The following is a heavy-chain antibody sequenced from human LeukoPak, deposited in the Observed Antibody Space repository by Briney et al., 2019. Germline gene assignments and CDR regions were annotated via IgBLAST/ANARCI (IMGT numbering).Heavy chain of an antibody. D-gene: IGHD3-10*01. CDR3: ARGRGPYGWFDP. CDR1: GFTVSSYW. J-gene: IGHJ5*02. V-gene: IGHV3-74*01. Sequence: GGSLRLSCAVSGFTVSSYWMHWVRQAPGKGLVWVSRINSDGSSTNYADFVKGRFTISRDNDKNTLYLQMNSLGVEDTAEYYCARGRGPYGWFDPWGQGTLVTVSS. CDR2: INSDGSST.